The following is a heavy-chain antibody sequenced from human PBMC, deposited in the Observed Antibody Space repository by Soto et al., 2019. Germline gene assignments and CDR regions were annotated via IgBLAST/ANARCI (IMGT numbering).Heavy chain of an antibody. J-gene: IGHJ4*02. V-gene: IGHV3-23*01. CDR3: AKDFRASGDYLYFDY. CDR1: GFTFSSYA. D-gene: IGHD4-17*01. Sequence: GSLRLSCAASGFTFSSYAMSWVRQAPGKGLEWVSAISGSGGSTYYADSVKGRFTISRDNSKNTLYLQMNSLRAEDTAVYYCAKDFRASGDYLYFDYWGQGTLVTVSS. CDR2: ISGSGGST.